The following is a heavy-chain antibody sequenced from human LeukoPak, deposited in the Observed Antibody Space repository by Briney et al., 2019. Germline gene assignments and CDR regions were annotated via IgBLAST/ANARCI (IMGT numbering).Heavy chain of an antibody. V-gene: IGHV3-66*01. D-gene: IGHD2-15*01. CDR3: NRYCTHGSCYQPDFQH. CDR1: GFTVSGHY. J-gene: IGHJ1*01. CDR2: IYGGGDT. Sequence: PGGSLRLSCVASGFTVSGHYMSWVRQAPGKGLEWVSVIYGGGDTHYAGSVKARFTISRDNSKNTLYLQMNSLRVEDTAVYYCNRYCTHGSCYQPDFQHWGQGTLVTVSS.